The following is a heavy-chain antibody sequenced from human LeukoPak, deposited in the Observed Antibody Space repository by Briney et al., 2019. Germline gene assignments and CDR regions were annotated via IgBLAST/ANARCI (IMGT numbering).Heavy chain of an antibody. CDR1: GFTFSSYS. CDR3: ARADRLGAALLASFDY. D-gene: IGHD3-16*01. V-gene: IGHV3-21*01. J-gene: IGHJ4*02. Sequence: AGGSLRLSCAASGFTFSSYSMNWVRQAPGKGLEWVSSISSSSYIYYADSVKGRFTISRDNAKNSLYLQMNSLRAEDTAVYYCARADRLGAALLASFDYWGQGTLVTVSS. CDR2: ISSSSYI.